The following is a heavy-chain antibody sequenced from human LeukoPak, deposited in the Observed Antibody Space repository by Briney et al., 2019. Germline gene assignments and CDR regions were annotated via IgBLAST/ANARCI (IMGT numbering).Heavy chain of an antibody. J-gene: IGHJ3*02. Sequence: GASVKVSCKASGYTFSNYGITWVRQAPGQGLEWMGWITTNTGNPVYALGFTGRFVFSLDTSVSTAYLQISNLKAEDTAVYYCTRDTAMISWDPFDIWGQGTMVTVSS. CDR3: TRDTAMISWDPFDI. CDR2: ITTNTGNP. V-gene: IGHV7-4-1*02. CDR1: GYTFSNYG. D-gene: IGHD5-18*01.